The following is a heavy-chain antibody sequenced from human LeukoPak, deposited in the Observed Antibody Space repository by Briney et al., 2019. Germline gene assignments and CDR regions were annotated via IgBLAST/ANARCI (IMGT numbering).Heavy chain of an antibody. J-gene: IGHJ4*02. V-gene: IGHV3-53*01. CDR2: IYAGGDT. CDR1: GLTVSSNY. D-gene: IGHD3-9*01. CDR3: AKWGDYDVLTGYYVSDY. Sequence: PGGSLRLSCAASGLTVSSNYMTWVRQAPGKGLEWVSNIYAGGDTHYADSVRGRFTISRDNSNNTLYLQMNSLRAEDTAVYYCAKWGDYDVLTGYYVSDYWGQGTLVTVSS.